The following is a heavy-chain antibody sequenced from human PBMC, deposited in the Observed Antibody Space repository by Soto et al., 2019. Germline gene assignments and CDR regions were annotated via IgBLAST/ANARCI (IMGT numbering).Heavy chain of an antibody. CDR2: ISGSGGST. CDR3: ANAYGSGSYSSAFDI. J-gene: IGHJ3*02. V-gene: IGHV3-23*01. CDR1: GFTFSSYA. Sequence: GGSLRLSCAASGFTFSSYAMSWVRQAPGKGQEWVSAISGSGGSTYYADSVKGRFTISRDNSKNTLYLQMNSLRAEDTAVYYCANAYGSGSYSSAFDIWGQGTMVTVSS. D-gene: IGHD3-10*01.